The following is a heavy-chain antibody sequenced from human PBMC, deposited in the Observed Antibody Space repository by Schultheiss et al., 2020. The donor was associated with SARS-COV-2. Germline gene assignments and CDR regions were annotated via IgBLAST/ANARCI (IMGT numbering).Heavy chain of an antibody. CDR3: ARRGGSTDRTFYFDY. D-gene: IGHD2-15*01. J-gene: IGHJ4*02. Sequence: SETLSLTCTVSGGSIRSGESYWSWIRQSPGKGLEWIGYIDYSGRIFYNPSLKSRLTISVDTSKNQFSLKLTSLTAADTAIYYCARRGGSTDRTFYFDYWGQGTLVTVAS. V-gene: IGHV4-30-4*01. CDR1: GGSIRSGESY. CDR2: IDYSGRI.